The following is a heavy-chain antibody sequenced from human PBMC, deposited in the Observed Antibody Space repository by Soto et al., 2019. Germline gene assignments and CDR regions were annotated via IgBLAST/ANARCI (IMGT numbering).Heavy chain of an antibody. CDR2: IIPIFGTA. CDR1: GGTFSSYA. Sequence: SVKVSCKASGGTFSSYAIRWVRQAPGQGLEWMGGIIPIFGTANYAQKFQGRDTITADESTSTADMELSSVRSEDTAVYYCARPSEDYGSNSPHFDYWGQGTLVTVSS. V-gene: IGHV1-69*13. D-gene: IGHD4-17*01. CDR3: ARPSEDYGSNSPHFDY. J-gene: IGHJ4*02.